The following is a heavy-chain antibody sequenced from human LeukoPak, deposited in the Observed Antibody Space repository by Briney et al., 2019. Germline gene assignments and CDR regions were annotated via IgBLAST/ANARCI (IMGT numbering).Heavy chain of an antibody. J-gene: IGHJ4*02. CDR3: ARSTSEWELLHWSVSRVFDY. CDR1: GFTFSSYW. V-gene: IGHV3-7*01. Sequence: GGSLRLSCAASGFTFSSYWMSWVRQAPGKGLEWVANIKQDGSEKYYVDSVKGRFTISRDNAKNPLYLQMNSLRAEDTAVYYCARSTSEWELLHWSVSRVFDYWGQGTLVTVSS. CDR2: IKQDGSEK. D-gene: IGHD1-26*01.